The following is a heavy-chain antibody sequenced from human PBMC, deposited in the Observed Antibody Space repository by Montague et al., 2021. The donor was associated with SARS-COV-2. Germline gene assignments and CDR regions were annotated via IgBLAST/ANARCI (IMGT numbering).Heavy chain of an antibody. D-gene: IGHD3-10*01. CDR1: GGSISSSNW. CDR2: IYHSGST. CDR3: ARVHPLWFGELLLDYYYYYGMDV. Sequence: SETLSLTRAVSGGSISSSNWCSWVRQPPGKGLEWIGEIYHSGSTNYNPSLKSRVTISVDKSKNQFSLKLSSVTAADTAVYYCARVHPLWFGELLLDYYYYYGMDVWGQGTTVTVSS. V-gene: IGHV4-4*02. J-gene: IGHJ6*02.